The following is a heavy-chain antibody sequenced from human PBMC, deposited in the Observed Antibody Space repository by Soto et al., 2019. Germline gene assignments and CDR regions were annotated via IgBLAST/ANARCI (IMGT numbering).Heavy chain of an antibody. V-gene: IGHV1-2*02. CDR2: VNPISGGT. CDR3: ARSVLSHGSPRLDA. J-gene: IGHJ4*02. D-gene: IGHD3-10*01. CDR1: GYTFNDYY. Sequence: SVKVSCTASGYTFNDYYIHWVRQAPGQGLEWMGWVNPISGGTNFAQRFQGRVTMTRDTSISTAYMELRSLRSDDTAVYYCARSVLSHGSPRLDAWGQETLVTV.